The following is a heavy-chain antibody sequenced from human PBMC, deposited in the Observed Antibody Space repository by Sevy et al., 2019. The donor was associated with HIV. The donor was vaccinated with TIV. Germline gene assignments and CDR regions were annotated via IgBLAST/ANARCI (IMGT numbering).Heavy chain of an antibody. D-gene: IGHD3-10*01. CDR3: VRDWRGYFDSGSRYYYYGMDV. Sequence: GGSLRLSCTASGFTFSTYWMSWVRQAPGKRLEWLANIKEDGSESYYVDSVKGRFTISRDNAKNSLHLQMNSLRADDTALYYCVRDWRGYFDSGSRYYYYGMDVWGQGTTVTVSS. CDR2: IKEDGSES. CDR1: GFTFSTYW. J-gene: IGHJ6*02. V-gene: IGHV3-7*03.